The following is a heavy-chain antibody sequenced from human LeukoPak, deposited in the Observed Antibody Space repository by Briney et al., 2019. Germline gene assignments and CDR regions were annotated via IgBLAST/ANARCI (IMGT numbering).Heavy chain of an antibody. J-gene: IGHJ3*02. Sequence: SETLSLTCTVPGGSISSGGYYWSWIRQPPGKGLEWLGYIYHSGSTYYNPSLKSRVTISVDRSKNQFSLKLSSVTAADTAVYYCARGEWLEAFDIWGQGTMVTVSS. CDR1: GGSISSGGYY. V-gene: IGHV4-30-2*01. CDR2: IYHSGST. D-gene: IGHD3-3*01. CDR3: ARGEWLEAFDI.